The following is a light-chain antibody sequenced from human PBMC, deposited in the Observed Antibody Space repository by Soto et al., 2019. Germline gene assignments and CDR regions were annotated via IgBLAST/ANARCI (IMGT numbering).Light chain of an antibody. V-gene: IGKV1-5*01. J-gene: IGKJ1*01. CDR1: HSLDNC. CDR2: AAS. CDR3: LQHNTYPRT. Sequence: DIEMTQNTSTVSGSVGERITVTGGASHSLDNCLAWYQQKPGKAPKLLIYAASTLQSGVPSRFSGSGSGTEFTLTTTSLQLEHNATYYCLQHNTYPRTIHQGTKVDIK.